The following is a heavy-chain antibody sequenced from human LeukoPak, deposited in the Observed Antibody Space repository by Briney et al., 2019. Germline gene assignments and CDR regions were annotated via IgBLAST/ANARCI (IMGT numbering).Heavy chain of an antibody. CDR1: GFIFTSYW. J-gene: IGHJ4*02. Sequence: GGSLRLSCAASGFIFTSYWMSWVRQAPGKGLEWVANIKQDGSEKYYVDSVKGRFTISRDNAKHSPFLQMSSLRAEDTAVYYCARHVRFEGVDYWGQGTLVTVSS. V-gene: IGHV3-7*01. CDR2: IKQDGSEK. D-gene: IGHD3-3*01. CDR3: ARHVRFEGVDY.